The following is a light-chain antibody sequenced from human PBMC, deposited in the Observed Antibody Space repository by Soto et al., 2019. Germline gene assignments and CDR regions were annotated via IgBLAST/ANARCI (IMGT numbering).Light chain of an antibody. CDR3: SSYSDSSTLVV. CDR1: SSDVGGYNF. CDR2: DVN. Sequence: QSALTQPASVSGSPGQSIAISCTGTSSDVGGYNFVSWYQQHPGNAPKLVIYDVNIRPSGVSDRFSGSKSGNTASLTISGLQAEDEADYYCSSYSDSSTLVVFGGGTKLTVL. V-gene: IGLV2-14*03. J-gene: IGLJ2*01.